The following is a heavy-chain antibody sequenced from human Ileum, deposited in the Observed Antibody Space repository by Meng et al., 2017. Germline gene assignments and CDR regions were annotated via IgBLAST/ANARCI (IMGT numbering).Heavy chain of an antibody. Sequence: QLQLQESGPGLVKPSETLSLMCTVSCCSISSSSHCCDLIRQPPGKGLEWIGSICYSGNTYYNPSLKSRVSMSVDTSKKQISLKLNSVTAADTAVYYCARRTGEVDLLDYWGQGTLVTVSS. CDR3: ARRTGEVDLLDY. J-gene: IGHJ4*02. CDR1: CCSISSSSHC. V-gene: IGHV4-39*01. D-gene: IGHD7-27*01. CDR2: ICYSGNT.